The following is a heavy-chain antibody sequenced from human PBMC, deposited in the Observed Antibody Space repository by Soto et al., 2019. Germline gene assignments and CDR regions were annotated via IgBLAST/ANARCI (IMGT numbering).Heavy chain of an antibody. Sequence: WGSLRLSCAASVFTFTGYGLNWVRQAPGKGLEWLVPIRPIGCSTYLADSVKGRLSISRDNSKNTVSLLMNSLRAEDTAVYFCAKGSSGYVSSWYYFDYWGRGNLVTVSS. CDR2: IRPIGCST. D-gene: IGHD6-13*01. J-gene: IGHJ4*02. CDR1: VFTFTGYG. V-gene: IGHV3-23*01. CDR3: AKGSSGYVSSWYYFDY.